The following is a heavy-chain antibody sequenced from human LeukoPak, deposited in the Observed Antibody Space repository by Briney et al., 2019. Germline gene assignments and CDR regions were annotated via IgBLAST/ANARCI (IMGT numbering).Heavy chain of an antibody. Sequence: GGSLRLSCAASGFSFNTFAMHWVRQAPDKGLEWVAVISDDGSKKYHADSVKGRFTISRDNSENTLYLQMKSLRHEDTAVYYCARDWSAAVYAPFDYWGQGTLVTVSS. CDR2: ISDDGSKK. J-gene: IGHJ4*02. CDR3: ARDWSAAVYAPFDY. CDR1: GFSFNTFA. V-gene: IGHV3-30*04. D-gene: IGHD5/OR15-5a*01.